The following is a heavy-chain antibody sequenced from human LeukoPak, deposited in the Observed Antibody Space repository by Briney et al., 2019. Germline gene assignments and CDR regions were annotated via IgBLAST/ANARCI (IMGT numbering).Heavy chain of an antibody. V-gene: IGHV3-7*03. CDR2: IKQDGSEK. CDR1: GFTFSSYW. Sequence: GRSLRLSCAASGFTFSSYWMSWVRQAPGKGLEWVANIKQDGSEKYYVDSVKGRFTISRDNAKNSLYLQMNSLRAEDTAVYYCAREDYSSSWYPWYYFDYWGQGTLVTVSS. J-gene: IGHJ4*02. D-gene: IGHD6-13*01. CDR3: AREDYSSSWYPWYYFDY.